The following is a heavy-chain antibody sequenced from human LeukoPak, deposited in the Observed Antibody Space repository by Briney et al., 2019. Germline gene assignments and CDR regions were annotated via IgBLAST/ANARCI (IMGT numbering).Heavy chain of an antibody. V-gene: IGHV3-43D*04. CDR1: GFTFDDYA. J-gene: IGHJ6*04. Sequence: PGGSLRLSCAASGFTFDDYAMHWVRQAPGKGLEWVSLISWDGGSTYYADSVKGRFTNSRDNSKNSLYLQMNSLRAEDTALYYCAKDSYYGSGSYYYYYGTDVWGKGTTVTVSS. CDR2: ISWDGGST. CDR3: AKDSYYGSGSYYYYYGTDV. D-gene: IGHD3-10*01.